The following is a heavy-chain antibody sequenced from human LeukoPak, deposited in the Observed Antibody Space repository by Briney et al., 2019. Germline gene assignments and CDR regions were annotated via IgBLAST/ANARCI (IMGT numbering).Heavy chain of an antibody. J-gene: IGHJ5*02. CDR1: GFTFSSYS. D-gene: IGHD6-6*01. CDR3: VKASSSSPQYNWFDA. Sequence: GGSLRLSCAASGFTFSSYSMNWVRQAPGKGLEWVSSISSSSSYIYYADSVKGRFTISRDNSKNTLYLQMNSLRAEDTALYYCVKASSSSPQYNWFDAWGQGTLVTVSS. CDR2: ISSSSSYI. V-gene: IGHV3-21*04.